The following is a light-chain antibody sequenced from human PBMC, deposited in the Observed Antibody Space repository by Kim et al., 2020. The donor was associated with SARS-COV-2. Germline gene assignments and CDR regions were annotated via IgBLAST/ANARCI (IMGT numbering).Light chain of an antibody. CDR2: VDS. Sequence: QRVTISCTGSRSNVGAGYDVHWYQQVPGTAPKLLISVDSNRPSGVPDRFSASKSDTSASLAITGLQAEDEAVYYCQTYDRSLSGVVFGGGTQLTVL. J-gene: IGLJ2*01. CDR3: QTYDRSLSGVV. CDR1: RSNVGAGYD. V-gene: IGLV1-40*01.